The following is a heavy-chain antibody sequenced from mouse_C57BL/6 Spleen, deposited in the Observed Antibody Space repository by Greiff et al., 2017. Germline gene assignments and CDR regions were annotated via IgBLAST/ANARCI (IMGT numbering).Heavy chain of an antibody. CDR1: GYSITSGYD. Sequence: EVQLQQSGPGMVKPSQSLSLTCTVTGYSITSGYDWHWIRHFPGNKLEWMGYISYSGSTNYNPSLKSRISITHDTSKNHFFLKLNSVTTEDTATDYCARYAYYDFDYWGQGTTLTVSS. D-gene: IGHD1-1*01. J-gene: IGHJ2*01. CDR2: ISYSGST. CDR3: ARYAYYDFDY. V-gene: IGHV3-1*01.